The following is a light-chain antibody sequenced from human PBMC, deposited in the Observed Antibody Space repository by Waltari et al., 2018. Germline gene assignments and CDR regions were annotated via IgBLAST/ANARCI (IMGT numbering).Light chain of an antibody. Sequence: QSILTQPPSVSGAPGQRVSISCSGSHSNIGSHPVNWYQHPPGAAPRLLIYVNDGRASGVPERFSASKSGTSASLAISDLDFDDEADYYCASWDGSLTVNVFGSGTKVTVL. J-gene: IGLJ6*01. V-gene: IGLV1-44*01. CDR1: HSNIGSHP. CDR3: ASWDGSLTVNV. CDR2: VND.